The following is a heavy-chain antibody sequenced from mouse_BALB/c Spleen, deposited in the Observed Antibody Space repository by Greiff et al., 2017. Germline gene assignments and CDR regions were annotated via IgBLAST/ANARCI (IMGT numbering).Heavy chain of an antibody. CDR1: GYTITSDYA. Sequence: EVQVEESGPGLVKPSQSLSLTCTASGYTITSDYAWCWIRQPPGNKLEWMGYISYSGSTSYNPALKSRISITRDTSNNPFFLQLNSVTTEDAATYYCAREGTGTGYFDDWGEGTTVTVSA. CDR2: ISYSGST. D-gene: IGHD4-1*01. CDR3: AREGTGTGYFDD. J-gene: IGHJ1*01. V-gene: IGHV3-2*02.